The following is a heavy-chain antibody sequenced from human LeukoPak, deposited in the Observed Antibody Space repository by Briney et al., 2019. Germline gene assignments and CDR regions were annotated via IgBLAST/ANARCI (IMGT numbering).Heavy chain of an antibody. CDR2: IKKDGSEK. J-gene: IGHJ3*01. Sequence: PGGSLRLSCAASGFTFSRYWMSWVRQAAGKGLEWVATIKKDGSEKYYVDSVKGRFTISRDNAKNSLSLQMNSLRAEDTAVYYCVGSGGLWGQGTMVTVSS. V-gene: IGHV3-7*05. D-gene: IGHD4-23*01. CDR1: GFTFSRYW. CDR3: VGSGGL.